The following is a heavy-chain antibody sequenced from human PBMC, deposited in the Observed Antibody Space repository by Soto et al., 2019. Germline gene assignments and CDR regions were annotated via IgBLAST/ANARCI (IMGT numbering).Heavy chain of an antibody. CDR3: ARESGDKDIVVVVAATEDWYFDL. V-gene: IGHV1-3*01. Sequence: ASVKGSCKASGYTITSYYMHWVRQAPGQGLEWMGIINAGNGNTRYSQKFQGRVTITRDTSASTAYMELSSLRSEDTAVYYCARESGDKDIVVVVAATEDWYFDLWGRGTLVTVSS. D-gene: IGHD2-15*01. J-gene: IGHJ2*01. CDR1: GYTITSYY. CDR2: INAGNGNT.